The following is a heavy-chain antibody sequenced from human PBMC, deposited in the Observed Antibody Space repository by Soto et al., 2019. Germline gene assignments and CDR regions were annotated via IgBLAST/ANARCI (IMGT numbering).Heavy chain of an antibody. CDR3: ARAHYYDSSGYKDYYGMDV. CDR2: IYHSGST. V-gene: IGHV4-4*02. J-gene: IGHJ6*02. Sequence: QVQLQESGPGLVKPSGTLSLTCAVSGGSISSSNWWSWVRQPPGKGLEWIGEIYHSGSTNYNPSLKSRVTISVDKSKNQFSLKLSSVTAADTAVYYCARAHYYDSSGYKDYYGMDVWGQGTTVTVSS. CDR1: GGSISSSNW. D-gene: IGHD3-22*01.